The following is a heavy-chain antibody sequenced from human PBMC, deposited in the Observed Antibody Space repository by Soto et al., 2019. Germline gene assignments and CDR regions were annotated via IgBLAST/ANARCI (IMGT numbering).Heavy chain of an antibody. CDR3: ARGVRGTRYGGKSVPLN. V-gene: IGHV1-69*06. J-gene: IGHJ4*02. CDR2: IIPIFGTA. CDR1: GGTFSSYA. Sequence: QVQLVQSGAEVKKPGSSVKVSCKASGGTFSSYAISWVRQAPGQGLEWMGGIIPIFGTANYAQKFQGRVTITADKSTSTADMELSSLRSEDTAVYYCARGVRGTRYGGKSVPLNWGKGNMVTVSS. D-gene: IGHD4-17*01.